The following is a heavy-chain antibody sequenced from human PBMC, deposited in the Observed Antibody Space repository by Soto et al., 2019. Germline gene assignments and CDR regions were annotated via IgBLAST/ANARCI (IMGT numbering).Heavy chain of an antibody. CDR3: ARAGIGDVAFDI. J-gene: IGHJ3*02. Sequence: EVQLVESGGGLVQPGGSLRLSCAASGFTFTSYWIQWVRQAPGKGLVWVSRINSDGSSTTYVDSVKGRFTISRDNAKNTVDLQMNSLKAEETAVYYCARAGIGDVAFDIWGQGTMVTVSS. CDR1: GFTFTSYW. V-gene: IGHV3-74*01. CDR2: INSDGSST. D-gene: IGHD2-21*02.